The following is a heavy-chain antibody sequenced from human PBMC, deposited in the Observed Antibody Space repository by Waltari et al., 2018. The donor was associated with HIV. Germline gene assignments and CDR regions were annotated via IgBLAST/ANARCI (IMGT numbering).Heavy chain of an antibody. J-gene: IGHJ4*02. Sequence: QLQASGPGLVKPSETLSPTCPVFGASVRRGGYCWTWIRQPAGKGLEWIGFMHDSGTTNSHASLKRRVTISIDVSKNQFSLKLTSVTAADTALYYCARDQDGSFLAYWGQGTLVTVSS. CDR3: ARDQDGSFLAY. CDR1: GASVRRGGYC. D-gene: IGHD6-19*01. CDR2: MHDSGTT. V-gene: IGHV4-61*08.